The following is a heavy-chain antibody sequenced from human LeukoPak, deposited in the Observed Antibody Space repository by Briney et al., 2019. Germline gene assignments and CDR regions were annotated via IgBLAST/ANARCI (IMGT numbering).Heavy chain of an antibody. D-gene: IGHD6-19*01. CDR2: IIPILGIA. J-gene: IGHJ4*02. CDR3: ARARSIAVAVNTRYYFDY. CDR1: EGTFSSYA. Sequence: SVKVSCKASEGTFSSYAISWVRQAPGQGLEWMGRIIPILGIANYAQKFQGRVTITADKSTSTAYMELSSLRSEDTAVYYCARARSIAVAVNTRYYFDYWGQGTLVTVSS. V-gene: IGHV1-69*04.